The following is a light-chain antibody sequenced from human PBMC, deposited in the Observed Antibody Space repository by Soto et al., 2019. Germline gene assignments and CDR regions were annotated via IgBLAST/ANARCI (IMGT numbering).Light chain of an antibody. CDR3: QQRSNWPGT. J-gene: IGKJ2*01. CDR2: DAS. Sequence: EIVLTQSPATLSLSPGERATLSCRASQSVSSFLAWYQQKPGQAPRLLIYDASNRATGIPARFSGGGSGTDFALTISSLEPDDFAVYYCQQRSNWPGTFGQGTKLEIK. V-gene: IGKV3-11*01. CDR1: QSVSSF.